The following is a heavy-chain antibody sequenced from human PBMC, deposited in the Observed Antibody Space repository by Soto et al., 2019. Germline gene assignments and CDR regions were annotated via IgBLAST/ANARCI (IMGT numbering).Heavy chain of an antibody. Sequence: GESLKISCKGSGYRLTNYWIGWVRQMPGKGLEWMGIIYPGDSDTRYSPSSQGQVTISADKSISTAYLQWSSLKASDTAMYYCTTSATGDYYYYAMDVWGQGTTVTVSS. CDR1: GYRLTNYW. CDR2: IYPGDSDT. D-gene: IGHD7-27*01. V-gene: IGHV5-51*01. J-gene: IGHJ6*02. CDR3: TTSATGDYYYYAMDV.